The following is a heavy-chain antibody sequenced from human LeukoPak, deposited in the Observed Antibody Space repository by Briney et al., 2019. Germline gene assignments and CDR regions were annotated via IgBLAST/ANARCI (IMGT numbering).Heavy chain of an antibody. V-gene: IGHV4-59*01. J-gene: IGHJ4*02. CDR3: ASSPAGDYDFWSGPYYFDY. D-gene: IGHD3-3*01. Sequence: PSETLSLTCTVSGGSISSYYWSWIRQPPGKGLEGIGYIYYSGSTNYNPSLKSRVTISVDTSKNQFSLKLSSVTAADTAVYYCASSPAGDYDFWSGPYYFDYWGQGTLVTVSS. CDR2: IYYSGST. CDR1: GGSISSYY.